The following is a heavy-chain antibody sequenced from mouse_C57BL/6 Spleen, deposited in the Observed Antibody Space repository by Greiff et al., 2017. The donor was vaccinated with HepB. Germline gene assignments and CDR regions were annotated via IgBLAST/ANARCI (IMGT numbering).Heavy chain of an antibody. J-gene: IGHJ1*03. D-gene: IGHD1-1*01. CDR2: IDPSDSYT. CDR3: ARPYYYGSSNWYLDV. CDR1: GYTFTSYW. Sequence: QVQLQQPGAELVRPGTSVKLSCKASGYTFTSYWMHWVKQRPGQGLEWIGVIDPSDSYTNYNQKFKGKATLTVDTSSSTAYMQLSSLTSEDSAVYYCARPYYYGSSNWYLDVWGTGTTVTVSS. V-gene: IGHV1-59*01.